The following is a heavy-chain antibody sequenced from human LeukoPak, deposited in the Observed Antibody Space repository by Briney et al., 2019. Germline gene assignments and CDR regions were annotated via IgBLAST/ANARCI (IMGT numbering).Heavy chain of an antibody. CDR1: GGTFNSYA. V-gene: IGHV1-69*05. J-gene: IGHJ4*02. D-gene: IGHD1-1*01. Sequence: GASVKVSCKASGGTFNSYAISWVRQAPGQGLEWMGGIIPIFATANYAQNFQGRVTITTDESTSTAYMELSSLRSEDTAVYYCARDQATSGTGLYFNWGQGTLVTVSS. CDR3: ARDQATSGTGLYFN. CDR2: IIPIFATA.